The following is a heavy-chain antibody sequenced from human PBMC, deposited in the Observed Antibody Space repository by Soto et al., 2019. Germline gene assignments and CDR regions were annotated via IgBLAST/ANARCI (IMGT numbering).Heavy chain of an antibody. V-gene: IGHV1-69*01. D-gene: IGHD1-26*01. J-gene: IGHJ4*02. CDR3: ARDRGGSGSWGE. Sequence: QVQLVQSGAEVKKPGSSVKVSCKASGGTFSSYAISWVRQAPGQGLEWMGGIIPIFGTANYEQKFHGRVTIPADESTSTAYMELSRMRSEDTAVYYCARDRGGSGSWGEWGQGTLVTVSS. CDR1: GGTFSSYA. CDR2: IIPIFGTA.